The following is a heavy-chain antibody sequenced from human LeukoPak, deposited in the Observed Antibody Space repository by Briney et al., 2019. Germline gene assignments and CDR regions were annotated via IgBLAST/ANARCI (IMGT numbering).Heavy chain of an antibody. CDR1: GGSFSGYY. D-gene: IGHD3-10*01. V-gene: IGHV4-34*01. J-gene: IGHJ6*02. Sequence: SETLSLTCAVYGGSFSGYYWSWIRQPPGKGLEWIGEINHSGSTNYNPSLKSRVTISVDTSKNQFSLRLSSVTAADTAVYYCARVRVVRGNYYYYGMDVWGQGTTVTVSS. CDR3: ARVRVVRGNYYYYGMDV. CDR2: INHSGST.